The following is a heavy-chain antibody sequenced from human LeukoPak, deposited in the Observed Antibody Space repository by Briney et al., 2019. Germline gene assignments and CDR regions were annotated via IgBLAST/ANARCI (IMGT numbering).Heavy chain of an antibody. CDR3: ASGGAAAGTTEFDY. Sequence: GGSLRLSCAASGFTFSSYDMHWVRQATGKGLEWVSAIGTAGDTYYPGSVKGRFTISRENAKNSLYLQMKSLSAGDTAVYYCASGGAAAGTTEFDYWGQGTLVSVSS. J-gene: IGHJ4*02. D-gene: IGHD6-13*01. CDR1: GFTFSSYD. V-gene: IGHV3-13*01. CDR2: IGTAGDT.